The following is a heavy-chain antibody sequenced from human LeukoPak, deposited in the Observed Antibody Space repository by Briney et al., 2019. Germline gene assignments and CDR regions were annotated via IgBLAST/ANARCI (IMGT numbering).Heavy chain of an antibody. J-gene: IGHJ6*02. V-gene: IGHV4-34*01. D-gene: IGHD2-15*01. CDR1: GGSFRGYY. CDR3: ARGNIVVVVADYYYYYGVDV. CDR2: INHSGST. Sequence: PSETLSLTCAVYGGSFRGYYWSWIRQPPGKGLEWIGEINHSGSTNYNPSLKSRVTISVDTSKNQFSLKLSSVTAADTAVYYCARGNIVVVVADYYYYYGVDVWGQGTTVTVSS.